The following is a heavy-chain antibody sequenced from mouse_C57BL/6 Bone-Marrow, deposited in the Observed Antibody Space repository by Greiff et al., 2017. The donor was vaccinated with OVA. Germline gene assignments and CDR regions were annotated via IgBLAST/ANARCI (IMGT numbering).Heavy chain of an antibody. CDR3: ARRGFTTVVAPRWYFDV. V-gene: IGHV2-2*01. D-gene: IGHD1-1*01. J-gene: IGHJ1*03. Sequence: QVQLQQSGPGLVQPSQRLSITCTVSGFSLTSYGVHWVRQSPGKGLEWLGVIWSGGSTDYNAAFISRLSISKDNSKSQVFFKMNSLQADDTAIYYCARRGFTTVVAPRWYFDVWGTGTTVTVSS. CDR2: IWSGGST. CDR1: GFSLTSYG.